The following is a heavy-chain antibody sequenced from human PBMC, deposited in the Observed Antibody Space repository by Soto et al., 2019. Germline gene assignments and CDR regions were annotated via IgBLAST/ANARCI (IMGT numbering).Heavy chain of an antibody. J-gene: IGHJ4*02. CDR1: GGSISSGGYY. CDR3: ASLKDCSSTSCYPRI. D-gene: IGHD2-2*01. V-gene: IGHV4-31*03. Sequence: QVQLQESGPGLVKPSQTLSLTCTVSGGSISSGGYYWSWIRQHPGKGLEWIGYLYYSGSTYYNPSLKSRVTISVDTSKNHCSLKLSSVTAADTAVYYCASLKDCSSTSCYPRIWGQGTLVTVSS. CDR2: LYYSGST.